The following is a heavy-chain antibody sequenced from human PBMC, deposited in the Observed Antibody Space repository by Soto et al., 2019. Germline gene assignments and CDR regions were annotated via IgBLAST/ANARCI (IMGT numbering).Heavy chain of an antibody. CDR3: AGGTYYDYIWGSSNRKNDAFDI. CDR2: INAGNGNT. V-gene: IGHV1-3*01. CDR1: GYTFTSYA. Sequence: QVQLVQSGAEVKKPGASVKVSCKASGYTFTSYAMHWVRQAPGQRLEWMGWINAGNGNTKYSQKFQGRVTITRDTSASTAYMELSSLRSEDTAVYYCAGGTYYDYIWGSSNRKNDAFDIWGQGTMVTVSS. D-gene: IGHD3-16*01. J-gene: IGHJ3*02.